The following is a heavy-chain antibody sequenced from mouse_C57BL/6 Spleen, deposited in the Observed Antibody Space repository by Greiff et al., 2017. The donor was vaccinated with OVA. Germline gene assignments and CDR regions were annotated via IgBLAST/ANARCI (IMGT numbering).Heavy chain of an antibody. CDR1: GYTFTSYW. D-gene: IGHD1-1*01. J-gene: IGHJ3*01. Sequence: QVQLQQPGAELVKPGASVKMSCKASGYTFTSYWITWVKQRPGQGLEWIGDIYPGSGSTNYYEKFTSKATLTVDTSSSTAYMQFSSLTAEDSAVYYCARWGPSYYGSRGWFAYWGQGTLVTVSA. CDR3: ARWGPSYYGSRGWFAY. V-gene: IGHV1-55*01. CDR2: IYPGSGST.